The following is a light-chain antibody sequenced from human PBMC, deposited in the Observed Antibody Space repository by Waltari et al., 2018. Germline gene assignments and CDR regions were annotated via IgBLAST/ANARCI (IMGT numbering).Light chain of an antibody. CDR3: MQATHWPLT. J-gene: IGKJ1*01. CDR1: QSLVHSHGKTY. CDR2: KFF. V-gene: IGKV2-30*02. Sequence: DVVMTQSPLSLPVTLGQPASISCMTSQSLVHSHGKTYLTWFQQRPGPSPRRLIYKFFNRDSGVPDRFGGSGSGTDFTLTISRVEADDVAVYYCMQATHWPLTFGQGTKVEIK.